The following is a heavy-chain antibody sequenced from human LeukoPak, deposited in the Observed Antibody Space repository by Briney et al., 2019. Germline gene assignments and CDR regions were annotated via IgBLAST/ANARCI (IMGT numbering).Heavy chain of an antibody. V-gene: IGHV3-74*01. D-gene: IGHD3-3*01. Sequence: GGSLRLSCAASGFTFSSYWMHWVRQAPGKGLVLVSRINSDGSSTSYADSVKGRFTISRDNAKNTLYLQMNSLRAEDTAVYYCARDDADDFWSGYPDYWGQGTLVTVSS. CDR1: GFTFSSYW. CDR2: INSDGSST. J-gene: IGHJ4*02. CDR3: ARDDADDFWSGYPDY.